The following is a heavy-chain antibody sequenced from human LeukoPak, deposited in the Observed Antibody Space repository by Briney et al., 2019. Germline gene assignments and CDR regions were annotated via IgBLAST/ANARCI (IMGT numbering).Heavy chain of an antibody. J-gene: IGHJ4*02. D-gene: IGHD3-10*01. CDR1: SCSINSSSYY. Sequence: SETLSLNCTGSSCSINSSSYYWGGIRQPPGKGLEWIGNTYYSGSTYYNTSLKSLVTISVDTSKNQFLRKLNSVTTADKAVEYCARELLWFGELMLPHFDYWGQGTLVSVSS. V-gene: IGHV4-39*06. CDR2: TYYSGST. CDR3: ARELLWFGELMLPHFDY.